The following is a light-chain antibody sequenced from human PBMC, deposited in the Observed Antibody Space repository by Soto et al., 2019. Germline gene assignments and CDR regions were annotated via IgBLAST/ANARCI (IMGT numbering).Light chain of an antibody. Sequence: DIQMTQSPSTLSASVGDRVTITCRASQSISSWLAWYQQKPGKAPKLLIYKASSLESGVPSMFSGSGSGTEFTLTISSLQPDDFATYYCQQYYSYSTFGGGTKVEIK. CDR2: KAS. CDR1: QSISSW. V-gene: IGKV1-5*03. CDR3: QQYYSYST. J-gene: IGKJ4*01.